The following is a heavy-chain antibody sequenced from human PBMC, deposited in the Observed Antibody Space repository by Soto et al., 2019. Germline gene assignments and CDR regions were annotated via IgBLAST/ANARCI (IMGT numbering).Heavy chain of an antibody. D-gene: IGHD3-3*01. CDR3: ARRLSDFWSVNNFDY. CDR1: GYSFTNYW. CDR2: IYPGDSDT. V-gene: IGHV5-51*01. Sequence: GEALKISCEGSGYSFTNYWIGWVRQMPGKGLEWMGIIYPGDSDTRYSPSFQGQVTFSADKSISTAYLQWSSLKASDSAMYYCARRLSDFWSVNNFDYWGQGTLVTVSS. J-gene: IGHJ4*02.